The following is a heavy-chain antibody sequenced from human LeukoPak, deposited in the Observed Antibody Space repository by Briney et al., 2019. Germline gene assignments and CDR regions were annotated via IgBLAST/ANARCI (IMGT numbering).Heavy chain of an antibody. CDR3: VVVVEPPDSDGFDV. V-gene: IGHV3-23*01. J-gene: IGHJ3*01. CDR2: ISGSGANT. Sequence: PGGSLRLSCAASGFTFSTYAMSWVRQAPGKGLEWVSTISGSGANTYYADSVRGRFTISRDNARNTLSLQMNSLTIEDTAVYYCVVVVEPPDSDGFDVWGQGTMITVSS. CDR1: GFTFSTYA. D-gene: IGHD1-14*01.